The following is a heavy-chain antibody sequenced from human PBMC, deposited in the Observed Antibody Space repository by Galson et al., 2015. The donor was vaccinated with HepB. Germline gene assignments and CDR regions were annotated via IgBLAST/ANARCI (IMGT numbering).Heavy chain of an antibody. Sequence: SVKVSCKASGYTFTSYYMHWVRQAPGQGLEWMGIINPSGGSTSYAQKFQGRVTMTRDTSTSTVYMELSSLRSEDTAVYYCARLPASYSSSSGTRTDFDYWGQGTLVTVSS. CDR1: GYTFTSYY. D-gene: IGHD6-13*01. CDR2: INPSGGST. CDR3: ARLPASYSSSSGTRTDFDY. J-gene: IGHJ4*02. V-gene: IGHV1-46*03.